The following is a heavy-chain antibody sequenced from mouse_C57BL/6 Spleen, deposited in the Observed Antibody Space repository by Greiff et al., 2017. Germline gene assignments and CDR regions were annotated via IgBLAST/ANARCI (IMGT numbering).Heavy chain of an antibody. D-gene: IGHD1-1*01. CDR3: TREGYGSSWDY. CDR2: ISSGGDYI. J-gene: IGHJ4*01. CDR1: GFTFSSYA. V-gene: IGHV5-9-1*02. Sequence: EVMLVESGEGLVKPGGSLKLSCAASGFTFSSYAMSWVRQTPEKRLEWVAYISSGGDYIYYADTVKGRFTISRDNARNTLYLQMSSLKSEDTAMYYCTREGYGSSWDYWGQGTSVTVSS.